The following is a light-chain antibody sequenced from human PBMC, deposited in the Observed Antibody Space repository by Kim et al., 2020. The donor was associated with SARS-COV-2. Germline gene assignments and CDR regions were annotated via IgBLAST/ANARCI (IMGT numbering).Light chain of an antibody. CDR3: QQYHDWPLT. CDR1: HSVSTN. Sequence: VSPGERATLSCRASHSVSTNLAWYQQTPGQAPRLLIYSASTRATGIPARFSGSGSGTDFTLTISSLQSEDYAVYFCQQYHDWPLTFGPGTKVDIK. CDR2: SAS. V-gene: IGKV3-15*01. J-gene: IGKJ3*01.